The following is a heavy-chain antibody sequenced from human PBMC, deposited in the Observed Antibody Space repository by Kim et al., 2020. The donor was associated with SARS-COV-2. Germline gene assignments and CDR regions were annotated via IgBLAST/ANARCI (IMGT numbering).Heavy chain of an antibody. D-gene: IGHD6-19*01. Sequence: EQKCQGRVSMSRDTSTSTVYMELSSLRSEDTAVYYCARSAVAGRGNWFDPWGQGTLVTVSS. J-gene: IGHJ5*02. CDR3: ARSAVAGRGNWFDP. V-gene: IGHV1-46*03.